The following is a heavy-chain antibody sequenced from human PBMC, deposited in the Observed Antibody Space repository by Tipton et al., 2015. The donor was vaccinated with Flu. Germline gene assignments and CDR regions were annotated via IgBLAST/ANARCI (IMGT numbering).Heavy chain of an antibody. J-gene: IGHJ3*02. CDR2: IYYSGST. V-gene: IGHV4-59*01. CDR1: GGSISSYY. CDR3: ARGGTLYSSGLKDAFDI. Sequence: TLSLTCTVSGGSISSYYWSWIRQPPGKGLEWIGYIYYSGSTNYNPSLKSRVTISVDTSKNQFSLKLSSVTAADTAVYYCARGGTLYSSGLKDAFDIWGQGTMVTVSS. D-gene: IGHD6-19*01.